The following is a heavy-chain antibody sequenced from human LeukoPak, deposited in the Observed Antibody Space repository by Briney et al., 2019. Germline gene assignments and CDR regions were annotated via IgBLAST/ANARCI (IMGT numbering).Heavy chain of an antibody. J-gene: IGHJ3*02. D-gene: IGHD3-3*01. CDR3: AKDSVIFGVVISDAFDN. CDR2: ISGSGGST. Sequence: GGSLRLSCAASGFTFSSYAMSWVRQAPGKGLEWVSAISGSGGSTYYADSVKGRFTISRDNSKNTLYLQMNSLRAEDTAVYYCAKDSVIFGVVISDAFDNWGQGTMVTVSS. CDR1: GFTFSSYA. V-gene: IGHV3-23*01.